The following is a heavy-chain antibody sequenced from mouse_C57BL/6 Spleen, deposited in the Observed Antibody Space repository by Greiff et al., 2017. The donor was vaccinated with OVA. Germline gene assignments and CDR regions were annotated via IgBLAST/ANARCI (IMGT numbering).Heavy chain of an antibody. D-gene: IGHD1-1*01. Sequence: VQLQQPGAELVKPGASVKLSCKASGYTFTSYWMHWVKQRPGQGLEWIGMIHPNSGSTNYNEKFKSKATLTVDKSSSTAYMQLSSLTSEDSAVYYCARWDYGSSYGYFDVWGTGTTVTVSS. J-gene: IGHJ1*03. V-gene: IGHV1-64*01. CDR2: IHPNSGST. CDR1: GYTFTSYW. CDR3: ARWDYGSSYGYFDV.